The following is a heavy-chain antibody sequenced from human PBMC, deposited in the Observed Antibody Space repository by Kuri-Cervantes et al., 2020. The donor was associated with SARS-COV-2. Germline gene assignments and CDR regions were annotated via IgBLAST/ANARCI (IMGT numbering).Heavy chain of an antibody. CDR3: ARDYPLVDC. CDR1: GFTFSSYG. J-gene: IGHJ4*02. Sequence: GGSLRLSCAASGFTFSSYGMHWVRQAPGKGLEWVAVISYDGSNKYYADSVKGRFTISRDNAKNSLYLQMNSLRAEDTAVYYCARDYPLVDCWGQGSLVTVSS. CDR2: ISYDGSNK. V-gene: IGHV3-30*03.